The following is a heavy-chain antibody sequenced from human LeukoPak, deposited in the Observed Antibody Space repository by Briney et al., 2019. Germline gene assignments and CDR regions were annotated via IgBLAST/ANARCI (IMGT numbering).Heavy chain of an antibody. D-gene: IGHD4-23*01. CDR3: AGDSGNSAFDY. CDR1: GGSIISGAYY. J-gene: IGHJ4*02. CDR2: VHYSGST. V-gene: IGHV4-31*03. Sequence: SETLSLTCTVSGGSIISGAYYWSWIRKHPGKGLEWIAYVHYSGSTYYNPSLKSRVTISVDTSQNQFSLKLRSVTAADTAVYYCAGDSGNSAFDYWGQGTLVTVSS.